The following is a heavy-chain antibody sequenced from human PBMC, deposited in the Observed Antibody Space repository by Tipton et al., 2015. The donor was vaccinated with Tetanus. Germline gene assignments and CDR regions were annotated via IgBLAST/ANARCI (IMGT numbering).Heavy chain of an antibody. V-gene: IGHV4-39*01. Sequence: LRLSCTVSGGSISSSSYYWGWIRQPPGKRLEWIGNIFYIGSAYYNPSLRSRVTISVDTSKNQFSLKLSSVTAADTALYYCARRVTMPSAPSRYFDYWGQGTLVTVSS. CDR3: ARRVTMPSAPSRYFDY. CDR1: GGSISSSSYY. CDR2: IFYIGSA. J-gene: IGHJ4*02. D-gene: IGHD4/OR15-4a*01.